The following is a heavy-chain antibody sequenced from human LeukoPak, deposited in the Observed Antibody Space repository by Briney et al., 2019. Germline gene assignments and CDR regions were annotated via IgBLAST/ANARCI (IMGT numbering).Heavy chain of an antibody. D-gene: IGHD6-19*01. Sequence: GGSLRLSCAASGFTFSSYWMSWVRQAPGKGLEWVANIKQDGSEKYYVDSVKGRFTISRDNAKNLLYLQMNSLRAEDTAVYYCAREVVSSGWYRGTYFDYWGQGTLVTVSS. CDR2: IKQDGSEK. V-gene: IGHV3-7*01. J-gene: IGHJ4*02. CDR1: GFTFSSYW. CDR3: AREVVSSGWYRGTYFDY.